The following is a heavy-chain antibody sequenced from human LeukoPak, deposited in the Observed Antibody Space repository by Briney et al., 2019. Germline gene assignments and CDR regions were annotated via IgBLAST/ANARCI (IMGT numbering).Heavy chain of an antibody. CDR1: GLAFSAYK. J-gene: IGHJ4*02. Sequence: GGSLRLSCAASGLAFSAYKMHWVRQAPREGPVWVSRISTDGYTTDYADFVQGRFTASRDNTKNTWSLEMNSLRAEDTAVYYCVVGGSPGYWGQGTLVTVSS. D-gene: IGHD2-15*01. CDR2: ISTDGYTT. CDR3: VVGGSPGY. V-gene: IGHV3-74*01.